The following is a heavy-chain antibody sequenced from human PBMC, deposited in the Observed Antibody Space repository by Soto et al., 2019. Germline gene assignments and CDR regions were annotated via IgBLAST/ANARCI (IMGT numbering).Heavy chain of an antibody. CDR1: GGTFSAYA. D-gene: IGHD2-2*02. Sequence: QVQLVQSGAEVKKPGSSVKVSCKASGGTFSAYAFSGVRQAPGQGFGWGGGIFPSFGRANYAQKFRGRVPITADEPTSAAYMELSSLRSEDTAVYYCARYSHNVVPAATPHYYYYYAMYVWGQGSTVTVSS. CDR3: ARYSHNVVPAATPHYYYYYAMYV. V-gene: IGHV1-69*01. CDR2: IFPSFGRA. J-gene: IGHJ6*02.